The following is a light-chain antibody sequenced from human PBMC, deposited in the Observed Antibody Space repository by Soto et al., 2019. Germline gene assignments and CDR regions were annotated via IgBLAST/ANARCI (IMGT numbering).Light chain of an antibody. V-gene: IGKV3-11*01. CDR2: DAS. Sequence: VVLTQSPATLSLSPGERATLSCRTSLSVSVYLDWYQQKPGQAPRLLISDASNRATGIPARFSGSGCGTEFTLPTSSLEPDDFLAYYCYQRQYWPPITFGQGTRRDIK. CDR3: YQRQYWPPIT. J-gene: IGKJ5*01. CDR1: LSVSVY.